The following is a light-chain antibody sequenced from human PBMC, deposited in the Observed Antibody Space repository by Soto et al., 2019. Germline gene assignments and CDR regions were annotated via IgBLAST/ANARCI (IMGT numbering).Light chain of an antibody. CDR3: QSGVT. Sequence: DIQMTQSPSTLSASVGDRVTITCRASQSISSWLAWYQQKPGKAPKLLIYQASSLQSGVPSRFSGSGSGTEFALAISSLQPDDFATYYCQSGVTFGGGTKVEIK. CDR1: QSISSW. V-gene: IGKV1-5*03. J-gene: IGKJ4*01. CDR2: QAS.